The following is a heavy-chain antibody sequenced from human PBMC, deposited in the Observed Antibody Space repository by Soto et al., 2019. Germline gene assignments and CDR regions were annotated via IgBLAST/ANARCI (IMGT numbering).Heavy chain of an antibody. CDR3: ARSSAGYGSSWYYFDY. V-gene: IGHV4-4*07. CDR2: IYTSGST. D-gene: IGHD6-13*01. CDR1: GGSISTYY. Sequence: SETLSLTCTVSGGSISTYYWSWIRQPAGKRLGWIGRIYTSGSTNYNPSLKSRVTMSVDTSKNQFSLKLSSVTAADTAVYYCARSSAGYGSSWYYFDYWGQGTLVTVS. J-gene: IGHJ4*02.